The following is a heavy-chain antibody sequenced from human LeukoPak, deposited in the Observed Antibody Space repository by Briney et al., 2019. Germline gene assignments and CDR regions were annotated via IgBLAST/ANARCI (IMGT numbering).Heavy chain of an antibody. J-gene: IGHJ4*02. CDR2: ISSSGTTI. V-gene: IGHV3-11*01. CDR3: ARDPLGYSGYNYDDY. CDR1: GFTFSDYY. D-gene: IGHD5-12*01. Sequence: GGSLRLSCAASGFTFSDYYMSWIRRAPGKGLEWVSYISSSGTTIYYAGSVRGRFTISRDNAKNSLYLQMSSLRAEDTAVYYCARDPLGYSGYNYDDYWGQGTLVTVSS.